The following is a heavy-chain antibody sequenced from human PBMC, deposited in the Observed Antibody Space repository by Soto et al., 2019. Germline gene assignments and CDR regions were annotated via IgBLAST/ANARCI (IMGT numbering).Heavy chain of an antibody. J-gene: IGHJ5*02. D-gene: IGHD3-10*01. CDR2: MYYNGNI. CDR1: GGSISNYY. CDR3: ASRGKWFDP. V-gene: IGHV4-59*01. Sequence: SETLSLTCNVSGGSISNYYWTWVRQSPEKGLEWIGYMYYNGNINYNPSLKSRVTISIDTSKNQFSLTLKSVTAADTAVYYCASRGKWFDPWGQAVLVT.